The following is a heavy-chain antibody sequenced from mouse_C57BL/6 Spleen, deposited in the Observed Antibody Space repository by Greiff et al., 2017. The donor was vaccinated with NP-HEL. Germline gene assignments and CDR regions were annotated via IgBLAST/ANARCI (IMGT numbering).Heavy chain of an antibody. CDR3: AKSHYYGSSYGAMDY. Sequence: EVQLQQSGPELVKPGASVKISCKASGYSFTDYNMNWVKQSNGKSLEWIGVINPNYGTTSYNQKFKGKATLTVDQSSSTAYMQLNSLTSEDSAVYYCAKSHYYGSSYGAMDYWGQGTSVTVSS. CDR1: GYSFTDYN. J-gene: IGHJ4*01. D-gene: IGHD1-1*01. V-gene: IGHV1-39*01. CDR2: INPNYGTT.